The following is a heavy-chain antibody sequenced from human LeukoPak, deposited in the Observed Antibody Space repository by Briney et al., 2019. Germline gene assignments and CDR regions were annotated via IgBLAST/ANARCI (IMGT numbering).Heavy chain of an antibody. V-gene: IGHV3-48*04. CDR2: ISSSGSTI. J-gene: IGHJ3*02. CDR1: GFIFNNYG. CDR3: ARTKAGVDTAMARGGPRAFDI. Sequence: GGSLRLSCAASGFIFNNYGLVWVRQAPGKGLEWVSYISSSGSTIYYADSVKGRFTISRDNAKNSLYLQMNSLRAEDTAVYYCARTKAGVDTAMARGGPRAFDIWGQGTMVTVSS. D-gene: IGHD5-18*01.